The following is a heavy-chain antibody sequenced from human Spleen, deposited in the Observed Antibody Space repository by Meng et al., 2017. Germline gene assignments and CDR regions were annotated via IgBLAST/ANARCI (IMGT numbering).Heavy chain of an antibody. CDR2: IYYSGST. CDR1: GCSISSGGYY. J-gene: IGHJ4*02. D-gene: IGHD2-15*01. CDR3: AKRGSAGDYYFDY. V-gene: IGHV4-31*03. Sequence: QPQLQESGPGLVKPSEALPHTCTVSGCSISSGGYYWSWIRQHPGKGLEWIGYIYYSGSTYYNPSLKSRLTISVDTSKNQFSLKLSSVTAADTAVYYCAKRGSAGDYYFDYWGQGTLVTVSS.